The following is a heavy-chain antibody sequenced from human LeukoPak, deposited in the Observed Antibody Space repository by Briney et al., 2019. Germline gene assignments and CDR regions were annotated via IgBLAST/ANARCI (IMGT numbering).Heavy chain of an antibody. J-gene: IGHJ4*02. CDR1: GFTFSSYA. CDR2: ISGSGGST. V-gene: IGHV3-23*01. D-gene: IGHD6-13*01. Sequence: GGSLRLSCAASGFTFSSYAMSWVRQAPGKGLEWVSAISGSGGSTYYADPVKGRFTISRDNSKNTLYLQMNSLRAEDTAVYYCAKVALPQQLETNFDYWGQGTLVTVSS. CDR3: AKVALPQQLETNFDY.